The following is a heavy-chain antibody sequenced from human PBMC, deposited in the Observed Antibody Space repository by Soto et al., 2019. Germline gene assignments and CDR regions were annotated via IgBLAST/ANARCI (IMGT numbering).Heavy chain of an antibody. Sequence: QVQLVESGGGLVKPGGSLRLSCAASGFTFSDYYMSWIRQAPGKGLAWVSYISSSGSTIYYADPVKGRFTISRDNAKNSLYLQMNSLRAEDTAVYYCARMASSGWYDAFDIWGQGTMVTVSS. V-gene: IGHV3-11*01. CDR1: GFTFSDYY. CDR2: ISSSGSTI. J-gene: IGHJ3*02. D-gene: IGHD6-19*01. CDR3: ARMASSGWYDAFDI.